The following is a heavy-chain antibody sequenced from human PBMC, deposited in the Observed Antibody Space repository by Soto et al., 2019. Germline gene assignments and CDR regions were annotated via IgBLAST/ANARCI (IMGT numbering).Heavy chain of an antibody. D-gene: IGHD5-18*01. CDR1: GFTFSTYA. CDR3: AHGYSYGNY. J-gene: IGHJ4*02. Sequence: PRLSCAASGFTFSTYAMSWVRQAPGKGLEWVSAISATGGSTYYVDSVKGRFTISRDNSKNTLYLQMNSLRAEDTAVYYCAHGYSYGNYWGQGTLVTVSS. CDR2: ISATGGST. V-gene: IGHV3-23*01.